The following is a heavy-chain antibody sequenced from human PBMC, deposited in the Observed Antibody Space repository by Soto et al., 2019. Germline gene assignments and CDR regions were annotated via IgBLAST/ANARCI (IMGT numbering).Heavy chain of an antibody. J-gene: IGHJ6*02. CDR3: ARIRSEDYYYFAMDV. V-gene: IGHV4-59*01. CDR2: IYHTGST. CDR1: GGSISTYY. Sequence: SETLSLTCTVSGGSISTYYWSWIRQAPGKGLEWIGYIYHTGSTNYNPSLKSRVTISLDTSKIQFSLKLSAVTAADTAVYFCARIRSEDYYYFAMDVWGQGTTVTVSS.